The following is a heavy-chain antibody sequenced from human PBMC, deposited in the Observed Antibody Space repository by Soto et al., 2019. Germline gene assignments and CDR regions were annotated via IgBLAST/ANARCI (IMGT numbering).Heavy chain of an antibody. V-gene: IGHV1-69*04. Sequence: QVQLVQSGAEVRKPGSSVTVSCETSGDTFNNYVINWVRQAPGQGPEWMGRIIPIVGKTIYAQRFQGRVTITADKATTTVYMDLSSLRIDDTAVYFCAREGTSTSTGMYYWGQGSLVTVSS. CDR3: AREGTSTSTGMYY. J-gene: IGHJ4*02. CDR1: GDTFNNYV. CDR2: IIPIVGKT. D-gene: IGHD2-2*01.